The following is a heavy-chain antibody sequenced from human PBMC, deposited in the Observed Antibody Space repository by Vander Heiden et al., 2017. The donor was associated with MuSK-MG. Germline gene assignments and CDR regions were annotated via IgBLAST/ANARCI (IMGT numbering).Heavy chain of an antibody. CDR1: GFTFSSYA. CDR2: ISGSGGST. Sequence: EVQLLESGGGLVQPGGSLRLSCAASGFTFSSYAMSWVRQAPGKGLEWVSAISGSGGSTYYADSVKGRFTISRDNSKNTLYLQMNSLRAEDTAVYYCAKDPYEYGDYSINPYYFDYWGQGTLVTVSS. V-gene: IGHV3-23*01. D-gene: IGHD4-17*01. J-gene: IGHJ4*02. CDR3: AKDPYEYGDYSINPYYFDY.